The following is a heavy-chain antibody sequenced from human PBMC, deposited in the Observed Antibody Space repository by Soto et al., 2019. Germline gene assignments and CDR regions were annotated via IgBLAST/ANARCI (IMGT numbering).Heavy chain of an antibody. V-gene: IGHV1-18*01. J-gene: IGHJ6*03. D-gene: IGHD1-20*01. Sequence: QVQLVQSGAEVKKPGASVKVSCKASGYTFTSYGISWVRQAPGQGLEWMGWISAYNGNTNYAQKLQGRVTMTTDTCTITAYMELRSLRADDTAVYYCARVFSGPRWYNWNNVQASGYYYMDVWGKGTTVTVSS. CDR2: ISAYNGNT. CDR1: GYTFTSYG. CDR3: ARVFSGPRWYNWNNVQASGYYYMDV.